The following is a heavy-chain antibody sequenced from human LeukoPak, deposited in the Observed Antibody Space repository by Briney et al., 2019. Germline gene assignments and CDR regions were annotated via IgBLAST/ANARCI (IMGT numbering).Heavy chain of an antibody. CDR3: ARDIASGWYSHNWFDP. Sequence: PSETLSLTFTVSGGSISGSIYYWGWIRQPPGGGLELIGSIYYSGSTNYNPSLKSRVTISVDTSKNQFSLKLSSVTAADTAVYYCARDIASGWYSHNWFDPWGQGTLVTVSS. CDR1: GGSISGSIYY. J-gene: IGHJ5*02. V-gene: IGHV4-39*07. D-gene: IGHD6-19*01. CDR2: IYYSGST.